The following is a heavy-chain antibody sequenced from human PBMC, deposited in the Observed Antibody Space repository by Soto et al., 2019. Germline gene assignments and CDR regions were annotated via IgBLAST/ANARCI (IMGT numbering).Heavy chain of an antibody. D-gene: IGHD3-10*01. V-gene: IGHV4-39*01. J-gene: IGHJ6*02. Sequence: SETLSLTCTVSGGSISSSGYYCGWIRQPRGKGLEWIVTISYSVSTYYNPSLRNRITISVDTSNNQFSLKLSSVTAVDTAVYFCTRRYNYGSGKYAVDVWGQGTKVTVSS. CDR2: ISYSVST. CDR1: GGSISSSGYY. CDR3: TRRYNYGSGKYAVDV.